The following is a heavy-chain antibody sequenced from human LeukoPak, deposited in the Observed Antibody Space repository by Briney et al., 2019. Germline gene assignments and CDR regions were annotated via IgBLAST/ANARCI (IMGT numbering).Heavy chain of an antibody. D-gene: IGHD3-10*01. V-gene: IGHV3-23*01. J-gene: IGHJ4*02. CDR1: GFNFNNYA. Sequence: PGGSLRLSCAASGFNFNNYAMSWGRQAPGKGLEWVSGINGSGGNTYYAYSEKGQFTISSNNSNNTLYMQMNSLRAEDTAVYYCAKDARSSGYFDYWGQGTLVTVPS. CDR3: AKDARSSGYFDY. CDR2: INGSGGNT.